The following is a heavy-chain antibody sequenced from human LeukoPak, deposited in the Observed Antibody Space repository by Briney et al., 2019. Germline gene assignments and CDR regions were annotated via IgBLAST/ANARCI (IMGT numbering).Heavy chain of an antibody. J-gene: IGHJ4*02. V-gene: IGHV5-51*01. D-gene: IGHD3-16*01. CDR1: GYSFTNYW. CDR2: IYPGDSDT. CDR3: ARLTGYDYVWGSFGY. Sequence: GGSLKISCKGSGYSFTNYWIGWVRQMPGKGLEWMGIIYPGDSDTRYSPSFQGQVTISADKSISTAYLQWSSLKASDTAMYYCARLTGYDYVWGSFGYWGQGTLVTVSS.